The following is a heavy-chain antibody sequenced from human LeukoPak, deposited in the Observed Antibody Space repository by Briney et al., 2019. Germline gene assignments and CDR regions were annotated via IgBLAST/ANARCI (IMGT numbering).Heavy chain of an antibody. Sequence: SETLSLTCTVSGVSISPYYWSWVRQPPGKGLEWVGYINDTGGTTSNPSLMSRVTMSLDTSENQFSLMLSSVTAADTAVYYCARQGRYMAAARTPHFDYWGQGILVTVSS. V-gene: IGHV4-59*08. CDR3: ARQGRYMAAARTPHFDY. D-gene: IGHD6-13*01. J-gene: IGHJ4*02. CDR1: GVSISPYY. CDR2: INDTGGT.